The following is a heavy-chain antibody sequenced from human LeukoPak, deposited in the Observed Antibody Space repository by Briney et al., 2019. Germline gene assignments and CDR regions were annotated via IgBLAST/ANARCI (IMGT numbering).Heavy chain of an antibody. D-gene: IGHD3-9*01. J-gene: IGHJ6*03. CDR2: IIPIFGTA. Sequence: SVKVSCKASGGTFSSYAISWVRQAPGQGLEWMGGIIPIFGTANYAQKFQGRVTITTDESTSTAYMELSSLRSEDTDVYYCARGGYYDILTGYYWPSNYYYYYMDVWGKGTTVTVSS. CDR1: GGTFSSYA. CDR3: ARGGYYDILTGYYWPSNYYYYYMDV. V-gene: IGHV1-69*05.